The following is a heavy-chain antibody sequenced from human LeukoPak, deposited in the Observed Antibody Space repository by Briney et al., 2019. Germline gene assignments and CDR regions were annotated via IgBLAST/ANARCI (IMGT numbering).Heavy chain of an antibody. J-gene: IGHJ5*02. Sequence: SETLSLTCAVYGGSFSGYYWSWIRQPPGKGLEWIGEINHSGSTNYNPSLKSRVTISVDTSKNQFSLKLSSVTPADTAVYYCARHLSSSWYGNWFDPWGQGTLVTVSS. CDR1: GGSFSGYY. CDR3: ARHLSSSWYGNWFDP. D-gene: IGHD6-13*01. CDR2: INHSGST. V-gene: IGHV4-34*01.